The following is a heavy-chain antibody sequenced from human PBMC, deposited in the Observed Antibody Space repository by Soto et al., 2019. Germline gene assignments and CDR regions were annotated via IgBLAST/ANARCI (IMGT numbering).Heavy chain of an antibody. CDR2: IYYSGST. CDR3: ARTVYYDILTGYSSYFDY. D-gene: IGHD3-9*01. Sequence: PSETLSLPCTVAGGSISSYYWRWIRQPTGKGLEWIGYIYYSGSTNYNPSLKSRVTISVDMSKNQFSLKLSSVTAADTAVYYCARTVYYDILTGYSSYFDYWGQGTLVTVS. V-gene: IGHV4-59*01. J-gene: IGHJ4*02. CDR1: GGSISSYY.